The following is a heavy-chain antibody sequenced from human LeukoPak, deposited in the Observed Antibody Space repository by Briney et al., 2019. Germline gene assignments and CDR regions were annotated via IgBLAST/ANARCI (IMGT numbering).Heavy chain of an antibody. D-gene: IGHD1-1*01. CDR3: ARVGGTNYCYYGMDV. CDR2: MNPNSGNT. CDR1: GYTFTSYD. Sequence: ASVKVSCKASGYTFTSYDINWVRQATGQGLEWMGWMNPNSGNTGYAQKFQGRVTMARNTSISTAYMELSSLRSEDTAVYYCARVGGTNYCYYGMDVWGQGTTVTVSS. V-gene: IGHV1-8*01. J-gene: IGHJ6*02.